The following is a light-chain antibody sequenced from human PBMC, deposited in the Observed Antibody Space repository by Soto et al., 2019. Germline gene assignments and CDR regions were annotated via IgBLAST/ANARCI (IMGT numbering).Light chain of an antibody. CDR3: QQFNNYR. V-gene: IGKV1-5*01. CDR2: DAS. CDR1: QTISSW. Sequence: DIQMTQSPSTLSGSVGDRVTITCRASQTISSWLAWYQQKPGKAPKLLIYDASSLESGVPSRFSGSGSGTDFTLTISSLQPEDFATYYCQQFNNYRFGQGTRLAI. J-gene: IGKJ5*01.